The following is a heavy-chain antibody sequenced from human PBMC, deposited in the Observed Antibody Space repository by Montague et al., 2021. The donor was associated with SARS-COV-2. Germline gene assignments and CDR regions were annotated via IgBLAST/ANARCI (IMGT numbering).Heavy chain of an antibody. J-gene: IGHJ3*01. CDR2: IYYSGST. Sequence: SETLSLTCTVSGGSVSSGSYYWSWIRQPPGKGLEWIGYIYYSGSTNYNPSLKSRVTISVDTSKNQSSLKLSSVTAADTAVYYCAREPQPYYAILTGYYLDAFDVWGQGTMVTVSS. D-gene: IGHD3-9*01. V-gene: IGHV4-61*01. CDR3: AREPQPYYAILTGYYLDAFDV. CDR1: GGSVSSGSYY.